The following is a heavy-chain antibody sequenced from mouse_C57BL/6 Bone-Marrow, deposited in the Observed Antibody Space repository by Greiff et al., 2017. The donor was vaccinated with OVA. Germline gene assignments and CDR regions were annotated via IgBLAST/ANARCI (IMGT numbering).Heavy chain of an antibody. J-gene: IGHJ1*03. CDR1: GYSITSGYY. CDR3: ASPYYGNYDGNFDV. D-gene: IGHD2-10*01. V-gene: IGHV3-6*01. CDR2: ISYDGSN. Sequence: EVQLQESGPGLVKPSQSLSLTCSVTGYSITSGYYWNWIRQFPGNKLEWMGYISYDGSNNYNPSLKNRISITRDTSKNQFFLKLNSVTTEDTATYYCASPYYGNYDGNFDVWGTGTTVTVSS.